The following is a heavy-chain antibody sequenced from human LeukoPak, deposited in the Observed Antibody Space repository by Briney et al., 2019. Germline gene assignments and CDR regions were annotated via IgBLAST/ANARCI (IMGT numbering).Heavy chain of an antibody. CDR1: GGSITNTNY. CDR3: AREGGPYRPLDY. J-gene: IGHJ4*02. V-gene: IGHV4-4*02. CDR2: VNLQGST. Sequence: SETLTLTCGVSGGSITNTNYWAWVRPPPGNGLEWIGEVNLQGSTNYNPSLMGRVAIAVDTSENHISLQLTSVTAAGTAVYYCAREGGPYRPLDYSGQGTLVTVSS.